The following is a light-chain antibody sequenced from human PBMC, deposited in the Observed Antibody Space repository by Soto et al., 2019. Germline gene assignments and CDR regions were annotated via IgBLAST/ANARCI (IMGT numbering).Light chain of an antibody. CDR1: QSVSSY. CDR3: QQRSNRLT. V-gene: IGKV3-11*01. Sequence: EIVLTQSPATLSLSPGERATLSCRASQSVSSYLAWYQQKPGQAPRLLIYDASNRATGIPARFSGSGSGTDFTLTISSLEPEDFAVYYCQQRSNRLTFGQGPRLEIK. J-gene: IGKJ5*01. CDR2: DAS.